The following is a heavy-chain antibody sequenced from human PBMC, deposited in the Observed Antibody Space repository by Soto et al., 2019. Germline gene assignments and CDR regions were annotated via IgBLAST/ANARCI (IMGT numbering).Heavy chain of an antibody. CDR3: ARDRRRDGYNFAY. J-gene: IGHJ4*02. CDR1: GYTFTGYY. D-gene: IGHD5-12*01. CDR2: INPNSGGT. Sequence: SVKGSCKASGYTFTGYYMHWGRQAPVQGLEWMGWINPNSGGTNYAQKFQGRVTMTRDTSSSTSYMELSRLRSDDTAVYYCARDRRRDGYNFAYWGQGTLVTVSS. V-gene: IGHV1-2*02.